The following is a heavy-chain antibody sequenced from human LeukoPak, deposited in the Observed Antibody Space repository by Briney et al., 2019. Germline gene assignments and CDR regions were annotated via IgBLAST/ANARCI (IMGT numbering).Heavy chain of an antibody. CDR3: AKGSSGTAMVAYYLDY. J-gene: IGHJ4*02. D-gene: IGHD5-18*01. CDR1: GFTFSGYA. CDR2: ISGSGGSA. Sequence: PGGSLRLSCAASGFTFSGYAMSWVRQAPGKGLEWGSAISGSGGSAYYADSVKGRFTISRDNSKNTLYLQTNSLRAEDTAVYYCAKGSSGTAMVAYYLDYWGQGTLVTVSS. V-gene: IGHV3-23*01.